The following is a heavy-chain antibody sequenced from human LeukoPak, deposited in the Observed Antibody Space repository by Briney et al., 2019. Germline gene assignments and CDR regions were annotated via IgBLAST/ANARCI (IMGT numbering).Heavy chain of an antibody. CDR1: GFTFSSYA. V-gene: IGHV3-23*01. CDR3: ASGGYYYDSSGYHEG. Sequence: GESLRLSCAASGFTFSSYAMSWVRQAPGKGLEWVSAISGSGGSTYYADSVKGRFTISRDNSKNTLYLQMNSLRAEDTAVYYCASGGYYYDSSGYHEGWGQGTLVTVSS. CDR2: ISGSGGST. D-gene: IGHD3-22*01. J-gene: IGHJ4*02.